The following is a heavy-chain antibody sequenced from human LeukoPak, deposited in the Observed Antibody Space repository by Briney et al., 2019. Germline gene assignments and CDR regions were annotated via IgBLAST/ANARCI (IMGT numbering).Heavy chain of an antibody. CDR2: ISSGGGTT. CDR3: MKPAGGFRSQHYFDS. D-gene: IGHD4-23*01. J-gene: IGHJ4*02. CDR1: GFIFNNYA. Sequence: PGGSLRLSCSASGFIFNNYAMQWVRQAAGKGLEYISAISSGGGTTYYADSVKGRFTISRDNSKNTLYLQLSSLRTEDTAVYYCMKPAGGFRSQHYFDSWGQGTVDTVSS. V-gene: IGHV3-64D*06.